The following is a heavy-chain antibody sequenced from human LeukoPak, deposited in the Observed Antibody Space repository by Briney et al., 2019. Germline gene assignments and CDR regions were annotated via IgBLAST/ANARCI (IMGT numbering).Heavy chain of an antibody. CDR2: ISSSSSTI. CDR3: ARERWATVKSFDY. CDR1: RYTFSSYS. V-gene: IGHV3-48*01. D-gene: IGHD4-17*01. J-gene: IGHJ4*02. Sequence: GGSLRLSCAASRYTFSSYSMNWVRQAPGKGLEWVSYISSSSSTIYYADSVKGRFTISRDNAKNSLYLQMNSLRAEDTAVYNFARERWATVKSFDYWGQGTLVTVSS.